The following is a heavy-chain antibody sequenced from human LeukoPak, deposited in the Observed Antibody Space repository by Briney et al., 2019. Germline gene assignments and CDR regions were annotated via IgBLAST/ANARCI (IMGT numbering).Heavy chain of an antibody. V-gene: IGHV1-2*02. J-gene: IGHJ4*02. CDR1: GYTFTGYY. CDR3: ARVRYPIPTNYYDSSGYIRGPFDY. CDR2: INPNSGGT. Sequence: ASVKVSCKASGYTFTGYYMHWVRQAPGQGLEWMGWINPNSGGTNYAQKFQGRVTMTRDTSISTAYMELSRLRSDDTAAYYCARVRYPIPTNYYDSSGYIRGPFDYWGQGTLVTVSS. D-gene: IGHD3-22*01.